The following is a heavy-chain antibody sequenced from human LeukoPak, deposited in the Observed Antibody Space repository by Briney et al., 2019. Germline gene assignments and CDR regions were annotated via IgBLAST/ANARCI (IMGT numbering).Heavy chain of an antibody. CDR2: IDRDGSRI. Sequence: PGGSLRLSCAVSGFTFSSYWMHWVRQAPGKGLVWVSRIDRDGSRINYADSVKGRFTISRDNAKNSLYLQMSNLRAEDTAVYFCARGGGLDVWGQGATVTVSS. D-gene: IGHD3-16*01. CDR3: ARGGGLDV. CDR1: GFTFSSYW. V-gene: IGHV3-74*01. J-gene: IGHJ6*02.